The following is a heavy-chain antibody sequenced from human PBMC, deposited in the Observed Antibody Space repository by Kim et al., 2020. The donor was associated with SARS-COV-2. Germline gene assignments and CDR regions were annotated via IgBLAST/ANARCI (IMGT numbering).Heavy chain of an antibody. Sequence: ASVKVSCKASGYSFTDYALNWVRQAPGQGLEWMGWFNTNTGHPTYAPGFTGRFVFSSDTSVSTAYLQISSLKSEDTAIYYCTRSGAFDQWGQGTQVTVSS. CDR3: TRSGAFDQ. V-gene: IGHV7-4-1*02. D-gene: IGHD3-10*01. CDR1: GYSFTDYA. J-gene: IGHJ4*02. CDR2: FNTNTGHP.